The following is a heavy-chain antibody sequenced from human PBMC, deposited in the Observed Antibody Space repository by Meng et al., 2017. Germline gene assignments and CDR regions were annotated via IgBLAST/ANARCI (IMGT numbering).Heavy chain of an antibody. CDR3: AREGGLSLGFWYFDL. D-gene: IGHD7-27*01. CDR1: GFTFGYYW. J-gene: IGHJ2*01. V-gene: IGHV3-7*01. Sequence: GESLKISCTASGFTFGYYWMTWVRQAPGKGLEWVANVGGDGSDPYYVDSVKGRFTISRDNARNSLYLQMDSLRAEDTAVYYCAREGGLSLGFWYFDLWGRGTLVTVSS. CDR2: VGGDGSDP.